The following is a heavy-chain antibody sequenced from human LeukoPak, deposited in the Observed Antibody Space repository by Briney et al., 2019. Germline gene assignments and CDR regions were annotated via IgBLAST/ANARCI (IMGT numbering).Heavy chain of an antibody. V-gene: IGHV1-69*04. Sequence: GASVKVSCKASGGTFSSYAISWVRQAPGRGLEWMGRIIPILGIANYAQRFQGRVTITADKSTSTAYMELSSLRSEDTAVYYCARSSVYNWNYDVSCNGMDVWGQGTTVTVSS. CDR1: GGTFSSYA. CDR3: ARSSVYNWNYDVSCNGMDV. D-gene: IGHD1-7*01. CDR2: IIPILGIA. J-gene: IGHJ6*02.